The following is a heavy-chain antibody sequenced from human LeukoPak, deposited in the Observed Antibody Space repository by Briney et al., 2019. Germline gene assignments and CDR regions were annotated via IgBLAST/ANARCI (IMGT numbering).Heavy chain of an antibody. CDR1: GYTFTGYC. V-gene: IGHV1-2*02. CDR2: INPNSGGT. CDR3: VRGSYRLLRRDAFDI. Sequence: GASVKVSCKASGYTFTGYCMHWVRQAPGQGLEWMGWINPNSGGTNYAQKFQGRVTMTRDTSISTAYMELSRLRSDDTAVYYCVRGSYRLLRRDAFDIWGQGTMVTVSS. J-gene: IGHJ3*02. D-gene: IGHD1-26*01.